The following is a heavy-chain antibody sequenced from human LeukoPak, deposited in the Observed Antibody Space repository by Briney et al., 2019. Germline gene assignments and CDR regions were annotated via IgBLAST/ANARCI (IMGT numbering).Heavy chain of an antibody. J-gene: IGHJ4*02. CDR3: ARGGGTGYFDY. V-gene: IGHV4-34*01. Sequence: SETLSLTCAVYGGSFSGYYWSWIRQPPGKGLEWIGEINHSGSTNYNPSLKSRVTISVDTSMNQFSLKLSSVTAADTAVYYCARGGGTGYFDYWGQGTLVTVSS. D-gene: IGHD1-1*01. CDR2: INHSGST. CDR1: GGSFSGYY.